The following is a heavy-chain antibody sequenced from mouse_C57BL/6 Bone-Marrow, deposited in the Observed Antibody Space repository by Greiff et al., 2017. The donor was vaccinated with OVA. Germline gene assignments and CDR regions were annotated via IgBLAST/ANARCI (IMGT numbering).Heavy chain of an antibody. J-gene: IGHJ1*03. D-gene: IGHD2-3*01. V-gene: IGHV1-19*01. CDR3: ARWLLPNWYFDV. CDR1: GYTFTDYY. CDR2: INPYNGGT. Sequence: EVQLQQSGPVLVKPGASVKMSCKASGYTFTDYYMNWVKQSHGKSLEWIGVINPYNGGTSYNQKFKGKATLTVDKSSSTAYMELNSLTSEDSAVYYCARWLLPNWYFDVWGTGTTVTVSS.